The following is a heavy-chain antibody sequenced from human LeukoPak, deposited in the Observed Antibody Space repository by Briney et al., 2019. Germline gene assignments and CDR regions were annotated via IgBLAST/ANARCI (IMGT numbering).Heavy chain of an antibody. D-gene: IGHD5/OR15-5a*01. CDR1: GGSLSRISYY. CDR2: IYYSGST. Sequence: SETLSLTWTVSGGSLSRISYYWGSIRQPPGKGLEWIGSIYYSGSTYYNPSLKSRVTISVDTSKNQFSLKLSSVTATDTAVYFCARHISPLSTIKSRYFDFSGPGTLVTASS. J-gene: IGHJ4*01. CDR3: ARHISPLSTIKSRYFDF. V-gene: IGHV4-39*01.